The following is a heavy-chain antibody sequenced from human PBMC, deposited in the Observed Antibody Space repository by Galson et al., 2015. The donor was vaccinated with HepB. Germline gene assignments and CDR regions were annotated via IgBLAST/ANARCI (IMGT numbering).Heavy chain of an antibody. D-gene: IGHD6-13*01. CDR3: ARPPYSSSSVYYFDY. CDR2: IYPGDSDT. V-gene: IGHV5-51*03. Sequence: QSGAEVKKPGESLKISCKGSGYSFTSYWIGWVRQMPGKGLEWMGIIYPGDSDTRYSPSFQGQVTISADKSISTAYLQWSSLKASDTAMYYCARPPYSSSSVYYFDYWGQETLVTVSS. CDR1: GYSFTSYW. J-gene: IGHJ4*02.